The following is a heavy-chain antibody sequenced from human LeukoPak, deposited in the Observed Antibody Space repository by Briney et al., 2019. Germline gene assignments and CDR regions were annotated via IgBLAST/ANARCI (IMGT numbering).Heavy chain of an antibody. CDR1: GFTFSDYY. V-gene: IGHV3-11*01. CDR2: ISSSGNTI. Sequence: GGSLRLSCAASGFTFSDYYMSWIRQAPGKGLEWVSYISSSGNTIYYADSVKGRFTISRDNAKNSLYLQMNSLRAEDTAVYYCARDQAYYYYGMDVWGQGTTVTVSS. J-gene: IGHJ6*02. CDR3: ARDQAYYYYGMDV.